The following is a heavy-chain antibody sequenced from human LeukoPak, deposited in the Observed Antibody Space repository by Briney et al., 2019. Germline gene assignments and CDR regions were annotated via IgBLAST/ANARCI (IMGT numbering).Heavy chain of an antibody. CDR1: GGSMTTGNW. V-gene: IGHV4-4*02. J-gene: IGHJ6*03. CDR3: AREGSRRLYMDV. CDR2: ILHNGTT. D-gene: IGHD2-15*01. Sequence: SETLSLTCAVSGGSMTTGNWWTWVRQSPDKGLEWIGEILHNGTTNYNPSLKSRVTISIDISKNQFSLRVTSLTAADSAAYFCAREGSRRLYMDVWGRGTTIVVSS.